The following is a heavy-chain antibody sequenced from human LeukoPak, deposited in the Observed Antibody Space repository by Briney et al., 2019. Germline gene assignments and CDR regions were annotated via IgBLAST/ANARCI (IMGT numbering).Heavy chain of an antibody. CDR1: GYSISSGYY. V-gene: IGHV4-38-2*01. CDR3: ARVLRGVIHYFDY. J-gene: IGHJ4*02. CDR2: IYHSGST. D-gene: IGHD3-10*01. Sequence: PSETLSLTCAVSGYSISSGYYWGWIRQPPGKGPEWIGSIYHSGSTYYNPSLKSRVTISVDTSKNQFSLKLSSVTAADTAVYYCARVLRGVIHYFDYWGQGTLVTVSS.